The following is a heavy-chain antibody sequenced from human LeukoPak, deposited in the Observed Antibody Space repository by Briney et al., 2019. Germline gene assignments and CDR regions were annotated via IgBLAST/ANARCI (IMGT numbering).Heavy chain of an antibody. CDR3: SAQPEEVAGGMNS. Sequence: GGSLRLPCAASGFTFSRTSMTWVRQAPGKGLEWVSTISPSGRNTYYADSVKGRFTISRDNSKNTLWLQMNTLRAEDTAVYHCSAQPEEVAGGMNSWGQGALVTVSS. V-gene: IGHV3-23*01. CDR2: ISPSGRNT. CDR1: GFTFSRTS. J-gene: IGHJ5*02. D-gene: IGHD6-19*01.